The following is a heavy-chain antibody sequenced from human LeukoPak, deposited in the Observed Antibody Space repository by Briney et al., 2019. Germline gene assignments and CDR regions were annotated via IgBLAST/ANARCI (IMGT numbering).Heavy chain of an antibody. D-gene: IGHD5-24*01. V-gene: IGHV1-69*13. J-gene: IGHJ4*02. Sequence: SVKVSCKASGGTFSSYAISWVRQAPGQGLEWMGGIIPIFGTANYAQMFQGRVTITADESTSTAYMELSSLRSEDTAVYYCARAGIEMTLVSPRADYWGQGTLATVSS. CDR3: ARAGIEMTLVSPRADY. CDR2: IIPIFGTA. CDR1: GGTFSSYA.